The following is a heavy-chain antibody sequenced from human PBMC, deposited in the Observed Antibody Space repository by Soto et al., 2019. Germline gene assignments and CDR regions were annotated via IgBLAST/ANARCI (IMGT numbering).Heavy chain of an antibody. D-gene: IGHD3-3*01. CDR1: GGSFSGYY. V-gene: IGHV4-34*01. Sequence: SETLSLTCAVYGGSFSGYYWSWIRQPPGKGLEWIGEINHSGSTNYNPSLKSRVTISVDTSKNQFSLKLSSVTAADTAVYYCARRSNFWSGYYNPRVYYYMDVWGKGTTVTVSS. CDR3: ARRSNFWSGYYNPRVYYYMDV. J-gene: IGHJ6*03. CDR2: INHSGST.